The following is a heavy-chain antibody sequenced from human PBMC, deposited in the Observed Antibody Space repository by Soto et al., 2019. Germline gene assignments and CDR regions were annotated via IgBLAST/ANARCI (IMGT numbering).Heavy chain of an antibody. D-gene: IGHD6-13*01. CDR3: AREKQLVAAYYGMDV. CDR1: GFTFSSYN. J-gene: IGHJ6*04. Sequence: EVQLVESGGGWVQPGGSLRLSCAASGFTFSSYNMNWVRQAPGKGLAWVSYISSRSSTIYYAASVKGRFTLSRDNAKNSLDRQMNSLRDEYTAVYYCAREKQLVAAYYGMDVWGKVTTVTVSS. CDR2: ISSRSSTI. V-gene: IGHV3-48*02.